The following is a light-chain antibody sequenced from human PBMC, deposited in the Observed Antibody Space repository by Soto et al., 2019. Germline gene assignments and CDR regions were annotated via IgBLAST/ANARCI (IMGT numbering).Light chain of an antibody. CDR2: KAS. V-gene: IGKV1-5*03. J-gene: IGKJ1*01. CDR3: QDYSGFSRT. CDR1: QSVSSW. Sequence: DIQMTQSPSTLSASVGDRVTITCRATQSVSSWLAWYQQKPGRAPKLLIYKASNLHSGVPSRFSGSGSGTEFTLTIRSMQTDDFANYSCQDYSGFSRTFGQGTKVDIK.